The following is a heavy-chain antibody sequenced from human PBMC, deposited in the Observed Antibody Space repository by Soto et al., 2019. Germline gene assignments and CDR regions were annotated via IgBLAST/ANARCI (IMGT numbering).Heavy chain of an antibody. CDR1: GFPFSSYN. V-gene: IGHV3-48*02. CDR2: ISSSSSAI. CDR3: ARDLFGDYHADY. J-gene: IGHJ4*02. D-gene: IGHD4-17*01. Sequence: GGALRLCYAASGFPFSSYNMNLGRPAPGKGLEWVSYISSSSSAIYYADSVKGRFTISRDNAKNSLYLQMNSLRDEDTAVYYCARDLFGDYHADYWGQGTLVTVSS.